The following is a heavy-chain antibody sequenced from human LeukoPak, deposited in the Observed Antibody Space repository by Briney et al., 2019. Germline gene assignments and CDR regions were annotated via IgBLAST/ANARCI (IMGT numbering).Heavy chain of an antibody. D-gene: IGHD6-19*01. V-gene: IGHV3-53*01. CDR1: GFSVSSNY. J-gene: IGHJ4*02. CDR3: ARHSGYSSGWYPY. CDR2: IYSGGNT. Sequence: GGSLRLSCAASGFSVSSNYMSWVRQAPGKGLEWVSVIYSGGNTYYADSVKGRFTISRDNSKNTLYLLMNSLRAGDTAMYYCARHSGYSSGWYPYWGQGTLVTVSS.